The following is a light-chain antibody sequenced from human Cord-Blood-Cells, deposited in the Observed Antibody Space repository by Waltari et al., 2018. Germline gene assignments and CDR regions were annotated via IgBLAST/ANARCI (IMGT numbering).Light chain of an antibody. CDR1: QSVSSSY. CDR2: GAS. CDR3: QQYGSSPLIT. V-gene: IGKV3-20*01. Sequence: EIVLTQSPGTLSLSPGERATLSCRASQSVSSSYLAWYQQKHGQAPRLLIYGASSRATGIPDRFSGSGSGTDFTLTISRLEPEDFAVYYCQQYGSSPLITFGQGTRLEIK. J-gene: IGKJ5*01.